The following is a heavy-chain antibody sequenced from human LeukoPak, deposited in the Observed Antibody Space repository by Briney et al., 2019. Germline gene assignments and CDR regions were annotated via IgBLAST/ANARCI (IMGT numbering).Heavy chain of an antibody. CDR3: ARRGVTTQSFDN. J-gene: IGHJ4*02. V-gene: IGHV4-39*01. CDR1: GGSITSSSYY. CDR2: IYYSGST. D-gene: IGHD4-17*01. Sequence: SETLPLTCTVSGGSITSSSYYWGWIRQPPGKGLEWIGSIYYSGSTYYNPSLKSRVTISADTSKNQFSLKLSSVTAADTAVYYCARRGVTTQSFDNWGQGTLVTVSS.